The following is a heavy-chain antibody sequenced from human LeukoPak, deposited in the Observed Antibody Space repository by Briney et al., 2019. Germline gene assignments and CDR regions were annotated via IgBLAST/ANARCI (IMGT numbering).Heavy chain of an antibody. CDR2: ISYDGSNK. CDR1: GFTFSSYA. Sequence: GGFLRLSCAASGFTFSSYAMHWVRQAPGKGLEWVAVISYDGSNKYYADSVKGRFTISRDNSKNTLYLQMNSLRAEDTAVYYCGSSTSRFDYWGQGTLVTVS. J-gene: IGHJ4*02. D-gene: IGHD2-2*01. V-gene: IGHV3-30-3*01. CDR3: GSSTSRFDY.